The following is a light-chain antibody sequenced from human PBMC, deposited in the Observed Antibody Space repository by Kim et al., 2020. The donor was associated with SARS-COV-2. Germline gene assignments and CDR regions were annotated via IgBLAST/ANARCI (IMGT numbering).Light chain of an antibody. CDR3: QTWDTITGV. CDR2: QDN. Sequence: SYELTQPPSVSVSPGQTASITCSGDKLGYKYACWYQQKPGQSPVLVIYQDNKRPSGIPERFSGSKSGNAATLTISGTKAMDEAEYYCQTWDTITGVFGGGTQLTVL. CDR1: KLGYKY. V-gene: IGLV3-1*01. J-gene: IGLJ2*01.